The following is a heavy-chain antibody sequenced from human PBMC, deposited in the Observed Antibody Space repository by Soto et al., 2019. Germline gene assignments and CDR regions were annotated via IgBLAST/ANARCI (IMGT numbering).Heavy chain of an antibody. CDR1: GGSISGRAYY. V-gene: IGHV4-39*01. D-gene: IGHD2-21*01. CDR2: IYYSGTT. CDR3: AREQCGGEKCFSERDVYYYYVDV. J-gene: IGHJ6*03. Sequence: QLQLHESGPGPVKASETLSLTCSVSGGSISGRAYYWAWIRQPPGKGLEWIGSIYYSGTTYSNPSLKRRVIISVDTAKNQFSLTLTSVTAPDTATYYCAREQCGGEKCFSERDVYYYYVDVWGKGTTVTVSS.